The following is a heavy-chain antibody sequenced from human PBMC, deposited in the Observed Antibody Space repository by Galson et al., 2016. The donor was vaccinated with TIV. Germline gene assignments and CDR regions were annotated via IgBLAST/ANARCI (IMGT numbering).Heavy chain of an antibody. CDR2: IYDDGKK. J-gene: IGHJ6*02. Sequence: SLRLSCAASGLIVTDNSMTWVRQAQGKGLEWVALIYDDGKKMYADSVQGRFTISRDSSKNVLYLQMTSLRGEDTAVYFCARDRRHCGNECFLRYYYGMDVWGQGTTVTVSS. V-gene: IGHV3-66*02. CDR3: ARDRRHCGNECFLRYYYGMDV. CDR1: GLIVTDNS. D-gene: IGHD2-21*01.